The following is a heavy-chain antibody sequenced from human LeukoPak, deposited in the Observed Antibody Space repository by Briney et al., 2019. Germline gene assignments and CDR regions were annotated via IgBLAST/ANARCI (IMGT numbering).Heavy chain of an antibody. J-gene: IGHJ6*03. CDR3: AKNPSYDFWSGYYSYYMDV. Sequence: PGGSLRLSCAASGFIFSDYYMGWIRQAPGRGLDWVSYITDSGSKIYYTDAVKGRFTMSRDNAKKSLYLQMNSLRAEDTAVYYCAKNPSYDFWSGYYSYYMDVWGKGTTVTVSS. D-gene: IGHD3-3*01. CDR2: ITDSGSKI. V-gene: IGHV3-11*04. CDR1: GFIFSDYY.